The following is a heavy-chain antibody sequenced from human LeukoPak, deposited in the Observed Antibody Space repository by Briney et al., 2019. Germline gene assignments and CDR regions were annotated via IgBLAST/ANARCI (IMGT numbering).Heavy chain of an antibody. CDR2: IYSGGST. D-gene: IGHD3-16*01. V-gene: IGHV3-66*02. CDR3: ASQGHYDYVWKAIDY. J-gene: IGHJ4*02. CDR1: GFTVSSNY. Sequence: GGSLRLSCAASGFTVSSNYMSWVRQAPGKGLEWVSVIYSGGSTYYADSVRGRFTISRDNSKNTLYLQMNSLRAEDTAVYYCASQGHYDYVWKAIDYWGQGTLVTVSS.